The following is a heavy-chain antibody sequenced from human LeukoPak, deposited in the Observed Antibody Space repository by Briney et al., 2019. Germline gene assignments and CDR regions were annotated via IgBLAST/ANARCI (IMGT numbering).Heavy chain of an antibody. CDR2: IYYSGST. J-gene: IGHJ6*03. Sequence: SETLSLTCAVSGGSISSGGSSWSWIRQPPGKGLEWIGYIYYSGSTYYNPSLKSRVTISVDTSKNQFSLKLSSVTAADTAVYYCAREQEATDSDRFVVVPAAIRRGYYYYYMDVWGKGTTVTVSS. CDR3: AREQEATDSDRFVVVPAAIRRGYYYYYMDV. D-gene: IGHD2-2*02. V-gene: IGHV4-30-2*01. CDR1: GGSISSGGSS.